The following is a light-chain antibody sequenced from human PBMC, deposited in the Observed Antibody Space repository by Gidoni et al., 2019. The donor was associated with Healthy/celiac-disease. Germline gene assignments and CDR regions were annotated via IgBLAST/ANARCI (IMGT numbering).Light chain of an antibody. Sequence: EIVLTQSPATLSLSPGERATLSCRASQSVSSYLAWYQKKPGQAPRLLIYYASHRATGIPARFSGSGSGTDFTLTISSLEPEDFAVYYCQQRSNWPPRYTFGQGTKLEIK. CDR3: QQRSNWPPRYT. V-gene: IGKV3-11*01. CDR1: QSVSSY. CDR2: YAS. J-gene: IGKJ2*01.